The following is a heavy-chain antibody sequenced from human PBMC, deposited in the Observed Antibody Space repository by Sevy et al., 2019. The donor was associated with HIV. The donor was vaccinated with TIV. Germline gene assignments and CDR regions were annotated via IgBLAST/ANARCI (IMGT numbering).Heavy chain of an antibody. CDR2: IYFTGYT. Sequence: SETLSLTCTVSGGYVSDGSYYWSWIRQSPGKGLEWIGYIYFTGYTNYKPSLKSRVTISLDTSKNQFSLRLSSVTAADTAVYYCARAQSLITMVQGVLFYFDYWGQGTLVTVSS. CDR1: GGYVSDGSYY. CDR3: ARAQSLITMVQGVLFYFDY. D-gene: IGHD3-10*01. V-gene: IGHV4-61*01. J-gene: IGHJ4*02.